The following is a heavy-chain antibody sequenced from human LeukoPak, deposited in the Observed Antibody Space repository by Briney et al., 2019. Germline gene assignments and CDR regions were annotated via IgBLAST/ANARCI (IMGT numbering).Heavy chain of an antibody. V-gene: IGHV3-23*01. Sequence: GGSLRLSCVASGFTFSNYNMNWVRQAPGKGLEWVSNIRYSGVTMYYADSVKGRFTISRDNSKNTLYLQLNSLTAEDTAIYYCTTYTVTPRHFDYWGQGTLVIVSS. CDR2: IRYSGVTM. J-gene: IGHJ4*02. D-gene: IGHD4-17*01. CDR3: TTYTVTPRHFDY. CDR1: GFTFSNYN.